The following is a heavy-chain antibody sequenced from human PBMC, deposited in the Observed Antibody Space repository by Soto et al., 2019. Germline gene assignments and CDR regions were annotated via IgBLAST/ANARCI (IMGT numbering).Heavy chain of an antibody. Sequence: ASVKVSCKASGYTFTSYGISWVRQAPGQGLEWMGWISAYNGNTNYAQKLQGRVTMTTDTSTSTAYMELRSLRSDDTAVYYCAREFLKGRVYHAFDIWGQGTMVTVSS. D-gene: IGHD3-10*01. V-gene: IGHV1-18*01. J-gene: IGHJ3*02. CDR3: AREFLKGRVYHAFDI. CDR2: ISAYNGNT. CDR1: GYTFTSYG.